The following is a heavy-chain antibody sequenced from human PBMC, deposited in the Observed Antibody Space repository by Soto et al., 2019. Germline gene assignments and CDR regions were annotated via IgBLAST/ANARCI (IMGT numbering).Heavy chain of an antibody. CDR3: SKDAYTNYPPGMDV. CDR1: GFTFTSYA. CDR2: ISASPFTT. V-gene: IGHV3-23*01. D-gene: IGHD4-4*01. J-gene: IGHJ6*02. Sequence: GGSLRLSCGASGFTFTSYAIICVRHSTGRMELVSRISASPFTTYYADSLKGQFTVSRDNSKNTLYLQMNSLTAEDTAVYYCSKDAYTNYPPGMDVWGQGTTVTVSS.